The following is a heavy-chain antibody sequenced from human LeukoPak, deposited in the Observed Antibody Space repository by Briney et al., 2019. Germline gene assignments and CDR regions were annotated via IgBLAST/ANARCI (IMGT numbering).Heavy chain of an antibody. CDR1: GNYW. CDR2: INSDGSWT. V-gene: IGHV3-74*01. D-gene: IGHD2-2*01. CDR3: VSFYETY. J-gene: IGHJ4*02. Sequence: GGSLRLSCADAGNYWMHWVRHAPGKGLVWVSHINSDGSWTSYADSVKGRFTISKDNAKNTVYLQMNSLRAEDTAVYYCVSFYETYWGRGTLVTVSS.